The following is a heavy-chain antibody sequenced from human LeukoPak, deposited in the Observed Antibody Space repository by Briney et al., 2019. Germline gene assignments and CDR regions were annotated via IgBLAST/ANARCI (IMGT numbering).Heavy chain of an antibody. CDR1: GGSISSYY. CDR3: ARLHSGYDLYYFDY. J-gene: IGHJ4*02. V-gene: IGHV4-4*09. D-gene: IGHD5-12*01. CDR2: IYTSGST. Sequence: SETLSLTCTVSGGSISSYYWSWIRQPPGKGLEWIGYIYTSGSTNYNTSLKSRVTISVDTSKNQFSLKLSSVTAADTAVYYCARLHSGYDLYYFDYWGQGTLVTVSS.